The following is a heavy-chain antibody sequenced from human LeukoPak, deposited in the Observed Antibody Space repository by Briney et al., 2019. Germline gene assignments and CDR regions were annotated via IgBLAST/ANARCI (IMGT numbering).Heavy chain of an antibody. V-gene: IGHV4-34*01. J-gene: IGHJ4*02. CDR1: GGSFSGYY. CDR3: ARQDYGSGSYPFDY. Sequence: PSETLSLTCAVYGGSFSGYYWSWIRQPPGKGLEWIGEINHSGSTNYNPSLKSRVTISVDTSKNQLSLKLSSVTAADTAVYYCARQDYGSGSYPFDYWGQGTLVTVSS. D-gene: IGHD3-10*01. CDR2: INHSGST.